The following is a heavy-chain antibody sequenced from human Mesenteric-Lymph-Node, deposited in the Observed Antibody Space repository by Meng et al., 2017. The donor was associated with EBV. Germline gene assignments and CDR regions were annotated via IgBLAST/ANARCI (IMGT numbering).Heavy chain of an antibody. D-gene: IGHD4-17*01. CDR1: GGSISNDGYS. CDR3: ARASVYGDYDNWFDP. CDR2: IYHSGST. V-gene: IGHV4-30-2*01. J-gene: IGHJ5*02. Sequence: QVRLQESGQGLVKPSETLSLTCTVSGGSISNDGYSWSWIRQPPGKGLEWIGYIYHSGSTYSNPSLKSRVTISVDRSKNQFSLKLNSVTAADTAVYYCARASVYGDYDNWFDPWGQGTLVTVSS.